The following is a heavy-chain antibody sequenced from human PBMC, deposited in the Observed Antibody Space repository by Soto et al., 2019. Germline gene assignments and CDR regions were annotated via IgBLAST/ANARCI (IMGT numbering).Heavy chain of an antibody. J-gene: IGHJ5*02. D-gene: IGHD6-6*01. CDR2: ITSSGTTI. CDR3: ARDGYSTSSDWPWFDP. Sequence: EAQLVESGGGLVQPGGSLRLSCAASGFTFSVYTMHCVRQSPGKCLEWISSITSSGTTISYADSVKGRFTISRDNAKSSLFLQMDTLRDEDTAVYYCARDGYSTSSDWPWFDPWGQGTLVTVSS. CDR1: GFTFSVYT. V-gene: IGHV3-48*02.